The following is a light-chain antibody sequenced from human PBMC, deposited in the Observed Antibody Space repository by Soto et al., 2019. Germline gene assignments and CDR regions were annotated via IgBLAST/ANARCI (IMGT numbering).Light chain of an antibody. CDR1: QGISSY. CDR3: QQYGSSGT. Sequence: AIRRTQSPSSLSASTGDRVTVTCRSSQGISSYLAWYQQKPGKAPKLLIYAASTLQSGVPSRFSGSGSGTDFTLTISRLEPEDFAVYYCQQYGSSGTFGQGTKVDIK. J-gene: IGKJ1*01. CDR2: AAS. V-gene: IGKV1-8*01.